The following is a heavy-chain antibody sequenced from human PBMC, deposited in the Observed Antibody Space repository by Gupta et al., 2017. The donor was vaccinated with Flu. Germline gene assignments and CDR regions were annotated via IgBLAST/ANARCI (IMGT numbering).Heavy chain of an antibody. V-gene: IGHV1-69*17. CDR2: IIPVLEIP. CDR1: FSSFA. D-gene: IGHD4-17*01. CDR3: ARGSQGDYDQCDP. J-gene: IGHJ5*02. Sequence: FSSFALSWVRQAPGQGLEWMGGIIPVLEIPNYAPKFQGRVTITADKSTSTAYMERNSLSSEDTAVYYCARGSQGDYDQCDPWGQGTLVTVSS.